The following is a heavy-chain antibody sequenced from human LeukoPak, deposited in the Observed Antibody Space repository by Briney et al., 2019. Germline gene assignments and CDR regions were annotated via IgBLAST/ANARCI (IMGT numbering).Heavy chain of an antibody. Sequence: GASVKVSCKASGGTFSSYAISWVRQAPGQGLEWMGGIIPIFGTANYAQKFQGRVTITADKSTSTAHMELSSLRAEDTALYYCAKDPGVWGGSYYYMDVWGKGTTVTVSS. CDR1: GGTFSSYA. V-gene: IGHV1-69*06. D-gene: IGHD3-16*01. CDR2: IIPIFGTA. J-gene: IGHJ6*03. CDR3: AKDPGVWGGSYYYMDV.